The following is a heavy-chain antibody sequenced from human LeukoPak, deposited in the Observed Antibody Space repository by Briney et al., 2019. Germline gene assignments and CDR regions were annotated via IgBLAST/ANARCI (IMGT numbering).Heavy chain of an antibody. CDR3: ARGPYYYGSGSYLSYYYMDV. J-gene: IGHJ6*03. D-gene: IGHD3-10*01. CDR1: GYTFTSYD. Sequence: ASVKVSCKASGYTFTSYDINWVRQATGQGLEWMGWMNPNSGNTGYAQKFQGRVTMTRNTSISTAHMELSSLRSEDTAVYYCARGPYYYGSGSYLSYYYMDVWGKGTTVTVSS. V-gene: IGHV1-8*01. CDR2: MNPNSGNT.